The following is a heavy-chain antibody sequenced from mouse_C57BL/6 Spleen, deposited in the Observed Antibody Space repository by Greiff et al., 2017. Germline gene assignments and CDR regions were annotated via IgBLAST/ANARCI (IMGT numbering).Heavy chain of an antibody. J-gene: IGHJ2*01. D-gene: IGHD2-12*01. CDR1: GYTFTDYE. V-gene: IGHV1-15*01. Sequence: VQLVESGAELVRPGASVTLSCKASGYTFTDYEMHWVKQTPVHGLEWIGAIDPETGGTAYNQKFKGKAILTADKSSSTAYMELRSLTSEDSAVYYCLYPDYWGQGTTLTVSS. CDR2: IDPETGGT. CDR3: LYPDY.